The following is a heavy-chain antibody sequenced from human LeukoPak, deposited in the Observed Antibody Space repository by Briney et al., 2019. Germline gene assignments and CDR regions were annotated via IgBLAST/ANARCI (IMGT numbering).Heavy chain of an antibody. V-gene: IGHV1-69*04. D-gene: IGHD3-10*01. CDR2: IIPILNRA. Sequence: ASVKVSCKASGGTFSSYGIIWVRQAPGQGLEWMGRIIPILNRADYAQKFQGRVTITADTSTSTAYMELSSLRSGDTAVYYCTRVAGSSYDYWGQGTLVTVSS. J-gene: IGHJ4*02. CDR1: GGTFSSYG. CDR3: TRVAGSSYDY.